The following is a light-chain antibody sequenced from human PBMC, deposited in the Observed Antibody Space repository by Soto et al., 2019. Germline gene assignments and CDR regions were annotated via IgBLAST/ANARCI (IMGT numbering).Light chain of an antibody. CDR1: SSDVGGYNY. CDR2: DVS. Sequence: QSALTQPASVSGSPGQSITISCTGTSSDVGGYNYVSWYQQHPGKAPKLMIYDVSNRPSGVSNRFSGSNSGNTASLTISGLQAEDEADYYCSSYTISSTYVVFGGGTKLTVL. V-gene: IGLV2-14*01. CDR3: SSYTISSTYVV. J-gene: IGLJ2*01.